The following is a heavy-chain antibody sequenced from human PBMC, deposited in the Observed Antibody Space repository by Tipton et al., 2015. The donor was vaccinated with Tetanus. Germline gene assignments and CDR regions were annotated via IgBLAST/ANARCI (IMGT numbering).Heavy chain of an antibody. J-gene: IGHJ3*02. V-gene: IGHV3-30*18. CDR1: GFRFSYSG. CDR3: AKRLSNVRMTRGAFDI. Sequence: SLRLSCAASGFRFSYSGMHWVRQAPGKGLEWVAVIAFDGRNERYADSVKGRFIISRDNSKNTLYLQVNSLRAEDTAVYYCAKRLSNVRMTRGAFDIWGQGTMVTVSS. D-gene: IGHD2/OR15-2a*01. CDR2: IAFDGRNE.